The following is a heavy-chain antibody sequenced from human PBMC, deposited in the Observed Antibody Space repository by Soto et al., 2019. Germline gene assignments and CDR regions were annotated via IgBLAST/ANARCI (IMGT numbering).Heavy chain of an antibody. CDR1: GDSVSSNSAA. V-gene: IGHV6-1*01. D-gene: IGHD6-6*01. Sequence: SQTLSLTCAISGDSVSSNSAAWNWIRQSPSRGLEWLGRTYYRSKWYNDYAVSVKSRITINPDTSKNQFSLQLNSVTPEDTAVYYCARDGTESAEYSSSSPPYYYCGMDVWGQGTTVTVSS. J-gene: IGHJ6*02. CDR3: ARDGTESAEYSSSSPPYYYCGMDV. CDR2: TYYRSKWYN.